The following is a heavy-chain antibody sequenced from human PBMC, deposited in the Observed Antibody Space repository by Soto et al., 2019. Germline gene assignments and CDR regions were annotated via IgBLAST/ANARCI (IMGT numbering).Heavy chain of an antibody. CDR2: INHSGST. D-gene: IGHD3-10*01. CDR1: GGSFSGYY. J-gene: IGHJ4*02. V-gene: IGHV4-34*01. CDR3: ARLGDYYGPFDY. Sequence: SETLSLTCAVYGGSFSGYYWSWIRQPPGKGLEWIGEINHSGSTNYNPSLKSRVTISVDTSKNQFSLKLSSVTAADTAVYYRARLGDYYGPFDYWGQGTLVTVSS.